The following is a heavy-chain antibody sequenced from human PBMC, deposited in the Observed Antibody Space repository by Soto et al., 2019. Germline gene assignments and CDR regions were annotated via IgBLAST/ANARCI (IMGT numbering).Heavy chain of an antibody. J-gene: IGHJ3*02. D-gene: IGHD3-22*01. Sequence: PSETLSLTCTVSGGSISSYYWSWIRQPPGKGLEWIGYIYYSGGTNYNPSLKSRVTISVDSSKNHFSLKLSSVTAADTAVYYCARRYGGSGPNSGGYAFDIWGQGTMVTVSS. CDR1: GGSISSYY. CDR3: ARRYGGSGPNSGGYAFDI. V-gene: IGHV4-59*08. CDR2: IYYSGGT.